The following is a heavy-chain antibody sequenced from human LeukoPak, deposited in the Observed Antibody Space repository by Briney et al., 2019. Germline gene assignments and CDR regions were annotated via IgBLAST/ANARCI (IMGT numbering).Heavy chain of an antibody. Sequence: TSETLSLTSTVSVGSIRVSSYCCGWIRQPPGEELEWIGRIYYGGTTYYHPSLKSRVTISVHTSKDQFSLKLSSVTAADPAVYYCARGRRSGPATPFDYWGQGTLVTVSS. V-gene: IGHV4-39*01. J-gene: IGHJ4*02. D-gene: IGHD3-3*01. CDR3: ARGRRSGPATPFDY. CDR2: IYYGGTT. CDR1: VGSIRVSSYC.